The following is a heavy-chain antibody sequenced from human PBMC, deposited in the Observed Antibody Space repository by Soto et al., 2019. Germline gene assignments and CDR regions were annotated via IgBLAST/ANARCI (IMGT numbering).Heavy chain of an antibody. Sequence: GESLKISCKDSGYSFTNYWIGWVRQMPGKSLEWVGIIYPGDSDTKYSPSFQGQVTSSAEKSISTAYLQWSSLKASDAAIYYCARQGLYGSDWDGMDVWGQGTTVTVS. CDR1: GYSFTNYW. D-gene: IGHD2-2*02. V-gene: IGHV5-51*01. CDR2: IYPGDSDT. J-gene: IGHJ6*02. CDR3: ARQGLYGSDWDGMDV.